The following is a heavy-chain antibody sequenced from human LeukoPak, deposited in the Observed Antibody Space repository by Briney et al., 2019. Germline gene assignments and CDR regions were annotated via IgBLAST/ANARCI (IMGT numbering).Heavy chain of an antibody. Sequence: SETLSLTCTVSGGSISSSSYYWGWIRQPPGKGLEWIGSIYYSGSTYYNPSLKSRVTISVDTSKNQFSLKLSSVTAADTAVYYCASGGFDSSGYSFDYWGQGTLVTVSS. CDR2: IYYSGST. J-gene: IGHJ4*02. D-gene: IGHD3-22*01. CDR1: GGSISSSSYY. CDR3: ASGGFDSSGYSFDY. V-gene: IGHV4-39*01.